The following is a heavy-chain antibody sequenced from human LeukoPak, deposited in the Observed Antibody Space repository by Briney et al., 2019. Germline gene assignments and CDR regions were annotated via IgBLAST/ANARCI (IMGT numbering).Heavy chain of an antibody. D-gene: IGHD6-25*01. Sequence: GGSLTLFCAVSGFILSSYAMSWVRQAPGKGLEWFSAISGTGASTYYAASVKGRFTISRDNSTNTVYLQMSSLRVEDTALYYCAKEAARTFDYWGQGTLVTVSS. CDR3: AKEAARTFDY. V-gene: IGHV3-23*01. CDR1: GFILSSYA. CDR2: ISGTGAST. J-gene: IGHJ4*02.